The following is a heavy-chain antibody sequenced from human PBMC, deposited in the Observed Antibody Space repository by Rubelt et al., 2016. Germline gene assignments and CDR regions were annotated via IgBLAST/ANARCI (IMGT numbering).Heavy chain of an antibody. V-gene: IGHV1-3*01. D-gene: IGHD5-18*01. CDR3: ARSKDTAMVTDADWYFDL. J-gene: IGHJ2*01. CDR1: GYTFTSYA. CDR2: INAGNGNT. Sequence: QVQLVQSGAVVKKPGASVQVSCKASGYTFTSYAMHWVRQAPGQRLEWMGWINAGNGNTKYSQKFQGRVTITRDTSASTAYMGLSSLRSEDTAVYYCARSKDTAMVTDADWYFDLWGRGTLVTVSS.